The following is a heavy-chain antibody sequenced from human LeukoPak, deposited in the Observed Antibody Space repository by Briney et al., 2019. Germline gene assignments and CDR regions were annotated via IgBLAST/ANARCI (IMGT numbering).Heavy chain of an antibody. J-gene: IGHJ4*02. CDR3: ARTFAAAHIDY. Sequence: GGSLRLSCAASGFAFSGYWMHWVRQGPGKGLVWVSRANGDGSDTTYADSVKGRFTISRDNAKNTLYLEMNSLRAEDTAVYYCARTFAAAHIDYWGQGTLVTVSS. CDR2: ANGDGSDT. D-gene: IGHD2-15*01. V-gene: IGHV3-74*01. CDR1: GFAFSGYW.